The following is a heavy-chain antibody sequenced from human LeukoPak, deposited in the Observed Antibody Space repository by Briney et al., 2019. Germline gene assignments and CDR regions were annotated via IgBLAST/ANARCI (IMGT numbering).Heavy chain of an antibody. CDR3: ARGRLVPAAIFDP. CDR1: GGTFGSYA. D-gene: IGHD2-2*01. J-gene: IGHJ5*02. CDR2: IIPIFGTA. V-gene: IGHV1-69*05. Sequence: SVKVSCKASGGTFGSYAISWVRQAPGQGLEWMGRIIPIFGTANYAQKFQGRVTITTDESTSTAYMELSSLRSEDTAVYYCARGRLVPAAIFDPWGQGTLVTVSS.